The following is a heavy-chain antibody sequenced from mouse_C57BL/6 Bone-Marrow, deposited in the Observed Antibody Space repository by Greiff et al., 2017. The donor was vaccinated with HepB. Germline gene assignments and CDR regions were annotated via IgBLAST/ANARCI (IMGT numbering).Heavy chain of an antibody. J-gene: IGHJ1*03. CDR3: VSSPYWYFDV. V-gene: IGHV1-64*01. CDR2: IHPNSGST. Sequence: QVQLQQPGAELVKPGASVKLSCKASGYTFTSYWMHWVKQGPGQGLEWIGMIHPNSGSTNYNEKFKSKATLTVDKSSSTAYMQLSSLTSEDSAVYYCVSSPYWYFDVWGTGTTVTVSS. D-gene: IGHD1-1*01. CDR1: GYTFTSYW.